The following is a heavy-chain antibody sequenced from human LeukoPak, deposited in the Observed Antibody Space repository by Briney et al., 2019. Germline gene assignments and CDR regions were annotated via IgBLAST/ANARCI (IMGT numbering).Heavy chain of an antibody. CDR3: ARSRGVVTASFELDP. CDR2: IIPIFGTA. D-gene: IGHD2-21*02. Sequence: GASVKVSCKASGGTFSSYAISWVRQAPGQGLEWMGGIIPIFGTANYAQKFQGRVMFTTDESTSKAYMELSSLRSEDTAVYYCARSRGVVTASFELDPWGQGTLVTVSS. J-gene: IGHJ5*02. CDR1: GGTFSSYA. V-gene: IGHV1-69*05.